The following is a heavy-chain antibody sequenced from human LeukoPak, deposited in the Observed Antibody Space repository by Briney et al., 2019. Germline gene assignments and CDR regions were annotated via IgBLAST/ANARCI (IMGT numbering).Heavy chain of an antibody. D-gene: IGHD3-9*01. CDR2: IHHSGST. CDR3: ARGTALLRYFDWLSNWFDP. J-gene: IGHJ5*02. Sequence: SETLSLTCTVSGGSITTSTYFWGWIRQPPGKGLEWIGTIHHSGSTYYDPSLKSRVTISIDTSKNQFSLKLSSVTAADTAVYYCARGTALLRYFDWLSNWFDPWGQGTLVTVSS. CDR1: GGSITTSTYF. V-gene: IGHV4-39*07.